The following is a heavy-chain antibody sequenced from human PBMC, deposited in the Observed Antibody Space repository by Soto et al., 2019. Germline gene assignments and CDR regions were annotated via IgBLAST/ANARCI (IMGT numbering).Heavy chain of an antibody. CDR2: MNPNSGNT. D-gene: IGHD4-17*01. CDR1: GYTFTSYD. CDR3: ARSTNDYGDRQ. V-gene: IGHV1-8*01. Sequence: QVQLVQSGAEVKKPGASVKVSCKASGYTFTSYDINWVRKSTGQGLEGMGWMNPNSGNTGYAQKFKGRVTMTRNTSTSKTYMEISSMRYDYTAVYYCARSTNDYGDRQWGQGTLVTVSS. J-gene: IGHJ4*02.